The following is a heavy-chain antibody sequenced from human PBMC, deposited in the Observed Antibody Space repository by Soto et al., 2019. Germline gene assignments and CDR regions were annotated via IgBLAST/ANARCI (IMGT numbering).Heavy chain of an antibody. V-gene: IGHV4-34*01. J-gene: IGHJ2*01. CDR1: GGSFSGYY. D-gene: IGHD2-8*01. CDR2: INHSGST. CDR3: ARGLRDGVFDL. Sequence: QVQLQQWGAGLLKPSETLSLTCAVYGGSFSGYYWSWIRQPPGKGLEWIGEINHSGSTNYNPSLKSXXTXSXVTAKHQFSLKLSSVTAADTAVYYCARGLRDGVFDLWGRGTLVTVSS.